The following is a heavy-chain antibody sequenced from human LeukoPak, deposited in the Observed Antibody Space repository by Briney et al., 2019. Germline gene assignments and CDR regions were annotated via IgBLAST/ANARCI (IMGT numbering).Heavy chain of an antibody. CDR3: ASMTTVTLDDAFDI. V-gene: IGHV3-33*01. CDR2: ILYDGSRS. Sequence: PGGSLRLSCAASTFTFSSYYMECVSHPPGRWLGWVELILYDGSRSRHADSVQGRFTISRDNSKNTLYLQMNSLRAEDTAVYHCASMTTVTLDDAFDIWGQGTMVTVSS. D-gene: IGHD4-17*01. J-gene: IGHJ3*02. CDR1: TFTFSSYY.